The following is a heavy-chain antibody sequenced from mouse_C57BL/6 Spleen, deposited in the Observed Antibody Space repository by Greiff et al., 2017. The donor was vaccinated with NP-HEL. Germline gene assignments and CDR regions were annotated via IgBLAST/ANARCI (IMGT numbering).Heavy chain of an antibody. Sequence: VQLQQSGAELVRPGASVTLSCKASGYTFTDYEMHWVKQTPVHGLEWIGAIDPETGGTAYNQKFKGKAILTADKSSSTAYMELRSLTSEDSAVYYCTRDGYDEVYYAMDYWGQGTSVTVSS. CDR1: GYTFTDYE. CDR3: TRDGYDEVYYAMDY. J-gene: IGHJ4*01. CDR2: IDPETGGT. V-gene: IGHV1-15*01. D-gene: IGHD2-2*01.